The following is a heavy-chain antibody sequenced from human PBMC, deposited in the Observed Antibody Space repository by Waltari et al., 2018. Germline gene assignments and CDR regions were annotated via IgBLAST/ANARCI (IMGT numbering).Heavy chain of an antibody. CDR1: GVTFRDYA. V-gene: IGHV3-23*01. CDR2: VGSSGAAT. Sequence: EVQLLESGGGLVQPGGSLRLSCTVSGVTFRDYAMTWVRQAPGKGLGWVALVGSSGAATYYADSVKGRFSISRDNSRNTLYLQMNSLRAEDTAMYYCAKRGAPGELWFFDYWGQGNLVTVSS. J-gene: IGHJ4*02. D-gene: IGHD2-21*01. CDR3: AKRGAPGELWFFDY.